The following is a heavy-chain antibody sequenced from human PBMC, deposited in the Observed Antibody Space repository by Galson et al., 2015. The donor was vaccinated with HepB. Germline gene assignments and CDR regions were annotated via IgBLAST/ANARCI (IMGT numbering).Heavy chain of an antibody. Sequence: SLRLSCAASGFTFSDYYMSRIRQAPGKGLEWVSYISSSSSYTNYADSVEGRFTISRDNAKNSLYLQMNSLRAEDTAVYYCARVRGYSGYVFDYWGQGTLVTVSS. CDR3: ARVRGYSGYVFDY. J-gene: IGHJ4*02. CDR2: ISSSSSYT. CDR1: GFTFSDYY. D-gene: IGHD5-12*01. V-gene: IGHV3-11*06.